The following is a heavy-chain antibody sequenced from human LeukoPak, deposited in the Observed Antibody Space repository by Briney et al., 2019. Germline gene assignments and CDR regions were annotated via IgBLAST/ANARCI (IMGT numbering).Heavy chain of an antibody. CDR1: GGSFSGYY. D-gene: IGHD3-10*01. CDR2: IYYSGST. Sequence: SETLSLTCAVYGGSFSGYYWSWIRQPPGKGLEWIGYIYYSGSTNYNPSLKSRVTISVDTSKNQFSLKLSSVTAADTAVYYCARVRRWFGEAGDYYYMDVWGKGTTVTISS. CDR3: ARVRRWFGEAGDYYYMDV. V-gene: IGHV4-59*01. J-gene: IGHJ6*03.